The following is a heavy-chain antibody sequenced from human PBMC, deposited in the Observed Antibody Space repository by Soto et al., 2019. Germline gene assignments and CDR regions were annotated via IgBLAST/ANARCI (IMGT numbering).Heavy chain of an antibody. V-gene: IGHV3-30*18. CDR2: ISYDGSNK. D-gene: IGHD2-2*01. Sequence: QVQLVESGGGVVQPGRSLRLSCAASGFTFSSYGMHWVRQAPGKGLEWVAVISYDGSNKYYADSVKGRFTISRDNSKNTLYLQMNSLRAEDTAVYYCAKIRCPRQCPMDVWGQGTTVTVSS. J-gene: IGHJ6*02. CDR3: AKIRCPRQCPMDV. CDR1: GFTFSSYG.